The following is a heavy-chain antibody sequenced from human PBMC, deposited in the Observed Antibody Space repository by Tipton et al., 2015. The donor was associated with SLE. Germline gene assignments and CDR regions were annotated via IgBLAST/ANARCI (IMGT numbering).Heavy chain of an antibody. V-gene: IGHV4-59*01. Sequence: TLSLTCTVSGGSISTYYWSWIRQPPKQGLEWIGWLYHTGSTDYNPSLKSRVTISVDTSKNQFSLRLSSVTAADTAVYYWAGARYSNYVWFDPWGQGTLVTVSS. CDR1: GGSISTYY. CDR2: LYHTGST. CDR3: AGARYSNYVWFDP. J-gene: IGHJ5*02. D-gene: IGHD4-11*01.